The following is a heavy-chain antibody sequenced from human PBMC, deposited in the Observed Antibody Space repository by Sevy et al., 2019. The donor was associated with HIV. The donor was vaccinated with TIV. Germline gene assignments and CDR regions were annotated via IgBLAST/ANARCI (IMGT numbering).Heavy chain of an antibody. D-gene: IGHD2-8*01. J-gene: IGHJ4*02. CDR1: GXTFSKYS. Sequence: GGSLRLSCAASGXTFSKYSMSWIRQTPGKGLEWVSTFSFGCGKINYADSVKGRFTISRDDSRNTFYLQMNSLRAEDTAIYYCAREGCTKPHDYWGQGTVVTVSS. V-gene: IGHV3-23*01. CDR2: FSFGCGKI. CDR3: AREGCTKPHDY.